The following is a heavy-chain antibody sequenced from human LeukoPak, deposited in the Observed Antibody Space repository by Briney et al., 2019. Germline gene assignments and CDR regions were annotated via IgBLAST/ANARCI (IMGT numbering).Heavy chain of an antibody. CDR1: GFTFSSYG. D-gene: IGHD3-9*01. CDR3: AKDQRYFDSSFDY. J-gene: IGHJ4*02. CDR2: ISGSGGST. V-gene: IGHV3-23*01. Sequence: GGSLRLSCAASGFTFSSYGMSWVRQAPGKGLEWVSAISGSGGSTYYADSVKGRFTISRDNSKNTLYLQMNSLRAEDTAVYYCAKDQRYFDSSFDYWGQGTLVTVSS.